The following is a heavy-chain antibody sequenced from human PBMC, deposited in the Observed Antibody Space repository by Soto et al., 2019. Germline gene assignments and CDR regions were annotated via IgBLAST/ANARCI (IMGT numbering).Heavy chain of an antibody. CDR2: ISFDGSKK. CDR1: GFTFSSYP. D-gene: IGHD2-21*01. J-gene: IGHJ6*02. CDR3: ARLPGPVVAVLYLDPVDGREPVSDADV. Sequence: QMQLVESGGGVVQPGRSLRLSCAASGFTFSSYPMHWVRQAPGKGLEWVAVISFDGSKKYYADSVKGRFFISKDNSQYMLSLQMNRLRGEDSAVYYCARLPGPVVAVLYLDPVDGREPVSDADVGGQGTAVTVSS. V-gene: IGHV3-30-3*01.